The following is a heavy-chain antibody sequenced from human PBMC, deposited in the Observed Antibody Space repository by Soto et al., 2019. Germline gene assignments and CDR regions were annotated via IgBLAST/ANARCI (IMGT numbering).Heavy chain of an antibody. CDR2: ISSNGGST. CDR3: VKAQGGYSGYVFDY. CDR1: GFTFSSYA. D-gene: IGHD5-12*01. V-gene: IGHV3-64D*06. J-gene: IGHJ4*02. Sequence: EVQLVESGGGLVQPGGSLRLSCSASGFTFSSYAMHWVRQAPGKGLEYVSAISSNGGSTYYADSVKGRFTISRDNSKNTLYLQMSGLRAEDTAVYYCVKAQGGYSGYVFDYWGQGTLVTVSS.